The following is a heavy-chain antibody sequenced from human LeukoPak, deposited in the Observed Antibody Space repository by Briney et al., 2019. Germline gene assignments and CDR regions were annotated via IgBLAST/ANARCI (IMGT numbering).Heavy chain of an antibody. CDR3: ASKFHYYDSSGYYL. Sequence: PGGSLRLSCAASGFTFSSYWMSWVRQAPGKGLEWVSYISSSSSYIYYADSVKGRFTISRDNAKNSLYLQMNSLRAEGTAVYCCASKFHYYDSSGYYLWGQGTLVTVSS. CDR2: ISSSSSYI. J-gene: IGHJ4*02. D-gene: IGHD3-22*01. CDR1: GFTFSSYW. V-gene: IGHV3-21*01.